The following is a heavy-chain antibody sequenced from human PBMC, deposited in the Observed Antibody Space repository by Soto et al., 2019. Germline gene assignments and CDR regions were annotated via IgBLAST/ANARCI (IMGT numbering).Heavy chain of an antibody. CDR2: IKQDGSEQ. CDR3: ARLPHPGIAVAGTVY. D-gene: IGHD6-19*01. CDR1: GFTFITYW. Sequence: EVLLVESGGGLVQPGGSLRLSCAASGFTFITYWMSWVRQAPGKGLEWVANIKQDGSEQFYVDSVKGRFTISRDNAKNSLSQQMNSLGDEDTAVYFCARLPHPGIAVAGTVYWGQGTLVTVSS. J-gene: IGHJ4*02. V-gene: IGHV3-7*02.